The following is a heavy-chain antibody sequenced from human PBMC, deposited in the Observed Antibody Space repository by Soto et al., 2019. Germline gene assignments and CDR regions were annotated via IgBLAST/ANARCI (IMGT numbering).Heavy chain of an antibody. V-gene: IGHV3-33*01. D-gene: IGHD5-12*01. J-gene: IGHJ6*02. CDR2: IWYDGSNK. CDR1: GFTFSSYG. Sequence: GGSLRLSCAASGFTFSSYGMHWVRQAPGKGLEWVAVIWYDGSNKYYADSVKGRFTISRDNSKNTLYLQMNSLRAEDTAVYYCARGLDIVATPVVGYGMDVWSQGTTVTVSS. CDR3: ARGLDIVATPVVGYGMDV.